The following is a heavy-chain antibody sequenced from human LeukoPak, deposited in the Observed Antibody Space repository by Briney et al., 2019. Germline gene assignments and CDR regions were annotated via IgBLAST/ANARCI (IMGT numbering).Heavy chain of an antibody. D-gene: IGHD6-6*01. J-gene: IGHJ6*03. CDR1: GFTFDNYG. CDR3: ARVSSIAARPFYYYYMDV. CDR2: ISWNSGSI. Sequence: GGSLRLSCAASGFTFDNYGMHWVRQAPGKGLEWVSGISWNSGSIGYTDSVKGRFTISRDNAKNSLYLQMNSLRAEDTAVYYCARVSSIAARPFYYYYMDVWGKGTTVTVSS. V-gene: IGHV3-9*01.